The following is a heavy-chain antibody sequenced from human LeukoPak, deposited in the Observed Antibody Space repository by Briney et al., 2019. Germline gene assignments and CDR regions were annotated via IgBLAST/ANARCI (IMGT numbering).Heavy chain of an antibody. CDR2: ISGSGGST. V-gene: IGHV3-23*01. CDR1: GFTFSSYA. CDR3: AKDSASITIFGVVISSVY. J-gene: IGHJ4*02. D-gene: IGHD3-3*01. Sequence: GGPLRLSCAASGFTFSSYATSWVRQAPGKGLEWVSAISGSGGSTYYADSVKGRFTISRDNSKNTLYLQMNSLRAEDTAVYYCAKDSASITIFGVVISSVYWGQGTLVTVSS.